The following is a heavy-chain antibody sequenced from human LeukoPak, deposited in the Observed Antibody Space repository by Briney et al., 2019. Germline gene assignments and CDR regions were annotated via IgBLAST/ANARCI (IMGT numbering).Heavy chain of an antibody. CDR3: ARTPRYCSSTSCHTAVDY. CDR1: GGTFSSYA. Sequence: GASVKVSCKASGGTFSSYAISWVRQAPGQGLEWMGGIIPIFGTANYAQKFQGRVTITTDESTSTAYMELSSLRSEDTAVYYRARTPRYCSSTSCHTAVDYWGQGTLVTVSS. V-gene: IGHV1-69*05. CDR2: IIPIFGTA. J-gene: IGHJ4*02. D-gene: IGHD2-2*02.